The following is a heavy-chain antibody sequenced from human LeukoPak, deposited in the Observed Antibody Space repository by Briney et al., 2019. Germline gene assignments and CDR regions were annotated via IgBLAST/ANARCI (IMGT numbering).Heavy chain of an antibody. D-gene: IGHD3-22*01. Sequence: GGSLRLSCAASGFTFSNYAMTWVRQAPGKGLEWVSTISGGGGSTYYSDSVKGRFTISIDNSKNTLYLQMNSLRAEDTAIYYCAKENWGYNWKYDSSGSGINYWGQGTLVTFSS. CDR3: AKENWGYNWKYDSSGSGINY. CDR1: GFTFSNYA. CDR2: ISGGGGST. J-gene: IGHJ4*02. V-gene: IGHV3-23*01.